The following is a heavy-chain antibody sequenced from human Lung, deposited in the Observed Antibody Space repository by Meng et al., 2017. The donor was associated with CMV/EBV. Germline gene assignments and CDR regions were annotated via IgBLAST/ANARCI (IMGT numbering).Heavy chain of an antibody. V-gene: IGHV1-2*02. D-gene: IGHD3-22*01. Sequence: ASXXVSXKAFAYTFTGYYLHWVRQAPGQGLEWMGWINANSGGTNYAQKFQGRVTMTRDTAIGTAYMSLSRLRSDDTAVYYCARGSYYYDSSGPFDPWGPGNLV. CDR2: INANSGGT. CDR3: ARGSYYYDSSGPFDP. J-gene: IGHJ5*02. CDR1: AYTFTGYY.